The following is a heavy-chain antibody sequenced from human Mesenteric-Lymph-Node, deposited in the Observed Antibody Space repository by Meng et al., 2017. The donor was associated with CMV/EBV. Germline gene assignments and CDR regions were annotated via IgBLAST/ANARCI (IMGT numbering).Heavy chain of an antibody. J-gene: IGHJ4*02. V-gene: IGHV5-51*01. Sequence: GTVSVYSFCSCWLVWVRPIPGKGLECMGFIYPGDSDTRYTPSFQGQFTISVYKSISTAYLQWSSLKASDTAMYYCASRRGSDAALDYWGQGTLVTVSS. D-gene: IGHD3-10*01. CDR3: ASRRGSDAALDY. CDR1: VYSFCSCW. CDR2: IYPGDSDT.